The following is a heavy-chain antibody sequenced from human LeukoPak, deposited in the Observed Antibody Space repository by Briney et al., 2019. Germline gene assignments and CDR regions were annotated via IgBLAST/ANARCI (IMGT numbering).Heavy chain of an antibody. CDR2: IFYSGNT. D-gene: IGHD4-23*01. Sequence: SETLSLTCAVSGGSISSSGYYWGWIPQPPGKGLEWVGGIFYSGNTYYNPSLKSRVTMCVDTSKTQFSLRLSSVTAADTAVYYCARRGSRQGTTVVTPAFDYWGQGTLVTVSS. CDR1: GGSISSSGYY. CDR3: ARRGSRQGTTVVTPAFDY. J-gene: IGHJ4*02. V-gene: IGHV4-39*01.